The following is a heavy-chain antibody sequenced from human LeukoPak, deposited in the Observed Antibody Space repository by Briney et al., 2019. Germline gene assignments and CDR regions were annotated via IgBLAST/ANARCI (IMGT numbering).Heavy chain of an antibody. CDR2: INPNSGGT. Sequence: ASVKVSCKASGYTFTGYYMHWVRQAPGQGLEWMGWINPNSGGTNYAQKFQGRVTMTRDTSISTAYMELSRLRSDDTAVYYCAPGDCTNGVCYTLLDYWGQGTLVTVFS. V-gene: IGHV1-2*02. CDR3: APGDCTNGVCYTLLDY. D-gene: IGHD2-8*01. CDR1: GYTFTGYY. J-gene: IGHJ4*02.